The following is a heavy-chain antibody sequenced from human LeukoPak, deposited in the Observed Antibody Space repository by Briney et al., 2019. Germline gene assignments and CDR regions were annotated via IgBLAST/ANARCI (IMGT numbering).Heavy chain of an antibody. Sequence: GGSLRLSCAASGFTSSSYWMHWVRQAPGKGLVWVSHINSDGISTGYVDSVKGRFIISRGNAKNTLYLQMNSLRAEDTAVYYCARGYCSGGSCYKLNACDIWGQGTMVTVSS. V-gene: IGHV3-74*01. D-gene: IGHD2-15*01. CDR1: GFTSSSYW. CDR3: ARGYCSGGSCYKLNACDI. CDR2: INSDGIST. J-gene: IGHJ3*02.